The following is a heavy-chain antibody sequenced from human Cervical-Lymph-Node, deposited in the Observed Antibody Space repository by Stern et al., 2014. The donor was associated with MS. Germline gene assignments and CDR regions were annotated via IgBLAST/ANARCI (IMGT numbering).Heavy chain of an antibody. Sequence: QITLKESGPTLVNPTQTLTLTCTFSGFSLSTRGVGVGWIRQPPGQALEWLALIYWNDDKRYSPSLNSRLTITEDTSKNQVVLTMTNMDPVDTATYYCAHREKNEQIFDYWGQGTLVTVSS. CDR2: IYWNDDK. V-gene: IGHV2-5*01. J-gene: IGHJ4*02. D-gene: IGHD1/OR15-1a*01. CDR3: AHREKNEQIFDY. CDR1: GFSLSTRGVG.